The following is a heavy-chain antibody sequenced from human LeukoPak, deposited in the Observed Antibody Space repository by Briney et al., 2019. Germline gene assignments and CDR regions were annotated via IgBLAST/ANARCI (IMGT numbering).Heavy chain of an antibody. CDR1: GGTFSSYA. V-gene: IGHV1-69*13. J-gene: IGHJ3*02. D-gene: IGHD2-8*01. Sequence: SVKVSCKASGGTFSSYAISWVRQAPGQGLEWMGGIIPIFGTANYAQKFQGRVTITADESTSTAYMELSRLRSDDTAVYYCARKLSYAHAFDIWGQGTMVTVSS. CDR2: IIPIFGTA. CDR3: ARKLSYAHAFDI.